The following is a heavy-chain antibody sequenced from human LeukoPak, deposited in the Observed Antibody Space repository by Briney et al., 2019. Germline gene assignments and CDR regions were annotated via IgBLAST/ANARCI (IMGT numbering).Heavy chain of an antibody. Sequence: EASQTLSLTCTFSGGSISSGGYLWSWFRQHPGKGLEWVGYIYYRGSTYYNPSPKSRITISVDTSKNQFSLRLISVTAADTAVYYCARGTDTTESSSWYERWLDPWGQGTLVTVSS. CDR1: GGSISSGGYL. J-gene: IGHJ5*02. CDR3: ARGTDTTESSSWYERWLDP. V-gene: IGHV4-31*03. D-gene: IGHD6-13*01. CDR2: IYYRGST.